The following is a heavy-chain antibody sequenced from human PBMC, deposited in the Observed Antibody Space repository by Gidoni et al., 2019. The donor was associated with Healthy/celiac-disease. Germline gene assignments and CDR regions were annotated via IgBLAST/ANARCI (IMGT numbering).Heavy chain of an antibody. D-gene: IGHD2-2*01. J-gene: IGHJ6*03. CDR1: GGSISSSSYY. Sequence: QLQLQESGPGLVKPSETLSLTCTVSGGSISSSSYYWGWIRQPPGKGLEWIGSIYYSGSTYYNPSLKSRVTISVDTSKNQFSLKLSSVTAADTAVYYCARHGFVVVPAAMLGYYYYYYMDVWGKGTTVTVSS. V-gene: IGHV4-39*01. CDR2: IYYSGST. CDR3: ARHGFVVVPAAMLGYYYYYYMDV.